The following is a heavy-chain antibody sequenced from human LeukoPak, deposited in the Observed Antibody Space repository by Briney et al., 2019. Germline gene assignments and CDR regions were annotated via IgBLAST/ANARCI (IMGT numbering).Heavy chain of an antibody. CDR2: IYYSGST. CDR1: GGSISSSSYY. Sequence: SETLSLTCTVSGGSISSSSYYWGWIRQPPGKGLEWIGSIYYSGSTYYNPSLKSRVTISVDTSKNQFSLKLGSVTAADTAVYYCARDQVSRGYQLLYVEEAFDIWGQGTMVTVSS. D-gene: IGHD2-2*02. V-gene: IGHV4-39*02. CDR3: ARDQVSRGYQLLYVEEAFDI. J-gene: IGHJ3*02.